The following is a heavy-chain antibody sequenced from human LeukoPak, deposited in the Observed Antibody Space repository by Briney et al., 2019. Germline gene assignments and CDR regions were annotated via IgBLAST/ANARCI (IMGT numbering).Heavy chain of an antibody. CDR1: GFTFSDYY. CDR3: ARAEARWLQLDAFDI. D-gene: IGHD5-24*01. CDR2: ISSSGSTI. J-gene: IGHJ3*02. V-gene: IGHV3-11*01. Sequence: GGSLRLSCAASGFTFSDYYMSWIRQAPGKGLEWVPYISSSGSTIYYADSVKGRFTISRDNAKNSLYLQMNSLRAEDTAVYYCARAEARWLQLDAFDIWGQGTMVTVSS.